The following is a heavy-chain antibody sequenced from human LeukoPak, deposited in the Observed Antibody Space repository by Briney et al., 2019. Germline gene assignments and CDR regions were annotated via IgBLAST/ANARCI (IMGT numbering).Heavy chain of an antibody. CDR1: GGTFSSYA. CDR3: ARDCSGGSCYYHYGKWYYFDY. D-gene: IGHD2-15*01. Sequence: GASVKVSCKASGGTFSSYAISWVRQAPGQGLEWMGRIIPILGIANYAQKFQGRVTITADKSTSTAYMELSSLRSEDTAVYYCARDCSGGSCYYHYGKWYYFDYWGQGTLVTVSS. J-gene: IGHJ4*02. CDR2: IIPILGIA. V-gene: IGHV1-69*04.